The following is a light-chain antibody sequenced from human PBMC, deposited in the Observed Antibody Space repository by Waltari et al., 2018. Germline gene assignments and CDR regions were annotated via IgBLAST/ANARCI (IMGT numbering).Light chain of an antibody. CDR3: YSATDNNR. CDR2: KDS. CDR1: VLAVKH. Sequence: SYELTQPSSVSVSPGQTTRITCSGHVLAVKHARWFHPKPGQAPVLVIYKDSERPSGIPERFSGSSSGTTVTLTISGAQVEDDGDYYCYSATDNNRFGGGTKLTVL. V-gene: IGLV3-27*01. J-gene: IGLJ2*01.